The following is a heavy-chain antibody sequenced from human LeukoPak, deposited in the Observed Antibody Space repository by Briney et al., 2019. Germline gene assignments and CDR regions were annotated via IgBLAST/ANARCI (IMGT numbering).Heavy chain of an antibody. CDR2: IYHSGST. CDR1: GYSISSGYY. Sequence: SETLSLTCTVSGYSISSGYYWGWIRQPPGKGLEWIGSIYHSGSTYYNPSLKSRVTISVDTSKNQFSLKLSSVTAADTDVYYCATAIRGAPDYWGQGTLVTVSS. CDR3: ATAIRGAPDY. D-gene: IGHD3-10*01. V-gene: IGHV4-38-2*02. J-gene: IGHJ4*02.